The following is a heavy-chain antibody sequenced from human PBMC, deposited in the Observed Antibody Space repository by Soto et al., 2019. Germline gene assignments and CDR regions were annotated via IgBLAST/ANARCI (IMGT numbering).Heavy chain of an antibody. D-gene: IGHD6-13*01. CDR3: AKPGYTRSWSGWEY. Sequence: PGGSLRLSCAASGFTFCSYAMSWVRQAPGKGLEWVSAISGSGGSTYYADSVKGRFTISRGNSKNTLCLQMNILRAGDTAEYYCAKPGYTRSWSGWEYWGQGTLVTVSS. CDR1: GFTFCSYA. J-gene: IGHJ4*02. V-gene: IGHV3-23*01. CDR2: ISGSGGST.